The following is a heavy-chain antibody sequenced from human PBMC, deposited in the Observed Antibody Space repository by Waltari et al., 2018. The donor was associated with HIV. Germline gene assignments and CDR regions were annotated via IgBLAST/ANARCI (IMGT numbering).Heavy chain of an antibody. CDR1: GFGFSNYG. CDR3: AKDLSISSARPRLVSFDF. CDR2: ISGGGSKT. Sequence: EVQLLASGGASTQPGKSLTIYCGGAGFGFSNYGMAWLRRAPGGGLESIASISGGGSKTYYVDSVKGRFTISRDNSKNVMYLKMTNLKVDDTAMYFCAKDLSISSARPRLVSFDFWSQGTQVSVAS. D-gene: IGHD6-6*01. J-gene: IGHJ4*02. V-gene: IGHV3-23*01.